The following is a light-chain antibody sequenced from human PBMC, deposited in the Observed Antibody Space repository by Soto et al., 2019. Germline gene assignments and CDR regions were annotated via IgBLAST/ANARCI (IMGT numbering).Light chain of an antibody. Sequence: EIVLTQSPGTLSLSPGERATLSCRASQSVSSSYLAWYQQKPGQAPRLLIYGASSRTTGIPDRFSRSGSGTDFTLTISRLEPEDFSVYYCQHYGSLPTWPVGQGTKVDSK. CDR2: GAS. J-gene: IGKJ1*01. V-gene: IGKV3-20*01. CDR1: QSVSSSY. CDR3: QHYGSLPTWP.